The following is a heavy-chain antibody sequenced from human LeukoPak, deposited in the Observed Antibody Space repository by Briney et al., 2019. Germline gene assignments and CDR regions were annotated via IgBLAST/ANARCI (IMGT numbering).Heavy chain of an antibody. J-gene: IGHJ4*02. D-gene: IGHD2-2*03. CDR2: ISSSSSTI. CDR1: GFTFSSYS. CDR3: ARGDGYYFDY. Sequence: GGSLRLSCAASGFTFSSYSMNWVRQAPGKGLEWVSYISSSSSTIYYADSVKGRFTISRDNAKNSLYLQMNSLGAEDTAVYYCARGDGYYFDYWGQGTLVTVSS. V-gene: IGHV3-48*01.